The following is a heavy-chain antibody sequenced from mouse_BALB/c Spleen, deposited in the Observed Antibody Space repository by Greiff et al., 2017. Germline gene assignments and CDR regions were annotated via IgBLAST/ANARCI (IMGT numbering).Heavy chain of an antibody. CDR3: ARYYDYFDY. J-gene: IGHJ2*01. V-gene: IGHV5-12-2*01. CDR1: GFTFSSYT. CDR2: ISNGGGST. Sequence: EVKVEESGGGLVQPGGSLKLSCAASGFTFSSYTMSWVRQTPEKRLEWVAYISNGGGSTYYPDTVKGRFTISRDNAKNTLYLQMSSLKSEDTAMYYCARYYDYFDYWGQGTTLTVSS. D-gene: IGHD1-1*01.